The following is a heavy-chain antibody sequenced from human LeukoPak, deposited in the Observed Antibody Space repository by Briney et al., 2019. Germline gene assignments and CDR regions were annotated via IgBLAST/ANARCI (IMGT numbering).Heavy chain of an antibody. Sequence: PGGSLRLSCAASGFTFSSYAMSWVRQAPGKGLEWVSAISGSGGSTYYADSVKGRFTISRDNSKNTLSLQMNSLRAEDTAMYYCAKDRDRLSDYPDYWGRGTLVSVSS. V-gene: IGHV3-23*01. J-gene: IGHJ4*02. CDR2: ISGSGGST. CDR1: GFTFSSYA. CDR3: AKDRDRLSDYPDY. D-gene: IGHD4/OR15-4a*01.